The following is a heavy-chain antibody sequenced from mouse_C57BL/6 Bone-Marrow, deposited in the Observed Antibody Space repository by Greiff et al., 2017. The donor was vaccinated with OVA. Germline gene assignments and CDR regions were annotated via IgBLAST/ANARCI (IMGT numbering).Heavy chain of an antibody. CDR1: GYTFTSYG. CDR3: ARSKFTTVVAD. D-gene: IGHD1-1*01. CDR2: IYPRSGNT. V-gene: IGHV1-81*01. Sequence: VQLQQSGAELARPGASVKLSCKASGYTFTSYGISWVKQRPGQGLEWIGEIYPRSGNTYYNEKFKGKATLTADKSSSTAYMELRSLTSEDSAVYFCARSKFTTVVADWGQGTTLTVSS. J-gene: IGHJ2*01.